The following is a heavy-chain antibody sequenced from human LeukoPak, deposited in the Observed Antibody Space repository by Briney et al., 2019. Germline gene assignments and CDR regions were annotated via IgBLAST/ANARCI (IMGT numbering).Heavy chain of an antibody. Sequence: GGSPRLSCVASGFPFSSYWMTWVRQAPGKGLEWVANIKQDGSKKSYVDSVKGRFTISGDNAKNSLYLQMNSLRAEDTAIYYCTRVGYIDEGIDYWGQGTLVTVSS. CDR1: GFPFSSYW. CDR3: TRVGYIDEGIDY. CDR2: IKQDGSKK. J-gene: IGHJ4*02. V-gene: IGHV3-7*04. D-gene: IGHD5-24*01.